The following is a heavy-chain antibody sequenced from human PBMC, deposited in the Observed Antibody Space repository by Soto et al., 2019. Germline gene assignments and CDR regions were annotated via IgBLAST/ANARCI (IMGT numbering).Heavy chain of an antibody. Sequence: EVQLVESEGGLVQRGGSLRLSCAASGFTFNYYWMHWVRQAPGQGLVWVSHIHSDGSTTTYADSVKGRFTISRDNAKNTVYLHMNSMRAEDTAVYYCVRGDKGGFDLWGQGTTVTVAS. CDR1: GFTFNYYW. CDR3: VRGDKGGFDL. J-gene: IGHJ3*01. CDR2: IHSDGSTT. V-gene: IGHV3-74*01. D-gene: IGHD2-21*02.